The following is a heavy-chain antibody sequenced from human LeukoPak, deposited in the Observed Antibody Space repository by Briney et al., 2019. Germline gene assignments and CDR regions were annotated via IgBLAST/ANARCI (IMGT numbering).Heavy chain of an antibody. CDR3: AKDNYGSGSYIDY. Sequence: GGSLRLSCAASGFTFSSHWMSWVRQAPGKGLEWVANINQDGTEQYYVDSVKGRFTISRDNAKNSLYLQMNSLRAEDTALYYCAKDNYGSGSYIDYWGQGTLVTVSS. D-gene: IGHD3-10*01. J-gene: IGHJ4*02. CDR2: INQDGTEQ. V-gene: IGHV3-7*03. CDR1: GFTFSSHW.